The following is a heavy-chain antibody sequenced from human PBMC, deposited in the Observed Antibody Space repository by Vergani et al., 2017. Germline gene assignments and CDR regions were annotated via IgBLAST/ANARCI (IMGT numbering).Heavy chain of an antibody. V-gene: IGHV3-73*02. CDR1: GFTFSGSA. CDR3: TLLVVVPAAPSEHLEGY. Sequence: EVQLVESGGGLVQPGGSLKLSCAASGFTFSGSAIHWVRQASGKGLEWVGRIRSRANSYATAYAASVKGRFTISRDDSKNTAYLQMNSLKTEDTAVYYCTLLVVVPAAPSEHLEGYWGQGTLVTVSS. CDR2: IRSRANSYAT. J-gene: IGHJ4*02. D-gene: IGHD2-2*01.